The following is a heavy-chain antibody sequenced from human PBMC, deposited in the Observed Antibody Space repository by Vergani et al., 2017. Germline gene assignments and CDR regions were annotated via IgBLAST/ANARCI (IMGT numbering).Heavy chain of an antibody. Sequence: QVQLVQSGAEVKKPGASVKVSCKASGYTFTSYYMHWVRQAPGQGLEWMGIINPSGGSTSYAQKFQCRVTMTRDTSTSTVYMELSRLRSEDTAVYSCARREGEFWYFDLWGRGTLVTVSS. J-gene: IGHJ2*01. CDR1: GYTFTSYY. CDR2: INPSGGST. D-gene: IGHD1-26*01. CDR3: ARREGEFWYFDL. V-gene: IGHV1-46*01.